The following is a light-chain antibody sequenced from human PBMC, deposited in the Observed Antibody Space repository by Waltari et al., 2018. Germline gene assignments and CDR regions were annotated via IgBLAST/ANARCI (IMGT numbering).Light chain of an antibody. CDR1: SSDIGRYTL. J-gene: IGLJ2*01. Sequence: QSALTQPPSASGSPGQSVAISCPGTSSDIGRYTLVSWYHQDPGKAPKLIVYDVTKRPSGVPDRFSGSKSGNTASLIVSGLQAGDEADYYCSSYAGSGTVVFGGGTKLTVL. CDR3: SSYAGSGTVV. V-gene: IGLV2-8*01. CDR2: DVT.